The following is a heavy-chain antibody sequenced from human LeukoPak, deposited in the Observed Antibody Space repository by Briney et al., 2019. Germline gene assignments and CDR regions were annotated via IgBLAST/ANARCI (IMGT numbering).Heavy chain of an antibody. Sequence: SETLSLTCAVSGGSISSSNWWSWVRQPPGKGPEGNGEIYHSGSTNYNPSLKSRVTISVDKSKNQFSLKLSSVTAADTALYYCARDGPNDWDGDYGEVDFDYWGQGTLVTVSS. V-gene: IGHV4-4*02. D-gene: IGHD4-17*01. J-gene: IGHJ4*02. CDR1: GGSISSSNW. CDR3: ARDGPNDWDGDYGEVDFDY. CDR2: IYHSGST.